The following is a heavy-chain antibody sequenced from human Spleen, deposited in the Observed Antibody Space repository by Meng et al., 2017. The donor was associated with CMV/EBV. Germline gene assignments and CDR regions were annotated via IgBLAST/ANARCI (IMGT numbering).Heavy chain of an antibody. Sequence: LSLTCAVSGFNFDDYAIHWVRQAPGKGLEWVSGISWNSGSIEYADSVKGRFTISRDNAKKSLYLQMNSLSVEDTALYFCARGSFQDSVVRPAFDAWGPGTTVTVSS. J-gene: IGHJ3*01. CDR3: ARGSFQDSVVRPAFDA. CDR1: GFNFDDYA. V-gene: IGHV3-9*01. CDR2: ISWNSGSI. D-gene: IGHD2-21*01.